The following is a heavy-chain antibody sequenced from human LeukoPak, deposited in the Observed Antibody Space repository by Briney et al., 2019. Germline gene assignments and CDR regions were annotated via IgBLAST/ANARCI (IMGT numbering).Heavy chain of an antibody. Sequence: SGXXXXXYXMNWVRQAPGXGLQWVANIKQDGSEKYYVGSVXGRFTISRXXAKNSLYMQMNSLRAEDTAVYYXXXXXXXSDYWGXGTLVTVSS. CDR1: GXXXXXYX. CDR3: XXXXXXSDY. CDR2: IKQDGSEK. V-gene: IGHV3-7*01. J-gene: IGHJ4*02.